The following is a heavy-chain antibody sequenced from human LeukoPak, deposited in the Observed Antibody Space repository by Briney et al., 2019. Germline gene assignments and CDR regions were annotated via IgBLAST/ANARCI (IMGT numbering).Heavy chain of an antibody. D-gene: IGHD4/OR15-4a*01. CDR3: ARAIRGPNLYYFDY. J-gene: IGHJ4*02. Sequence: SQTLSLTCTVSGGSISSGSYYWSWIRQPAGKGLEWIGRIYTSGSTNYNPSLKSRVTISVDTSKNQFSLKLSSVTAADTAVYYCARAIRGPNLYYFDYWGQGTLVTVSS. V-gene: IGHV4-61*02. CDR1: GGSISSGSYY. CDR2: IYTSGST.